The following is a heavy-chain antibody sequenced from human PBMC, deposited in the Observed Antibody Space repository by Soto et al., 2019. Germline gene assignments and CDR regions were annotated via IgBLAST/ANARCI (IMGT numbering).Heavy chain of an antibody. Sequence: LTCAASGFTFSSYAMSWVRQAPGKGLEWVSAISGSGGSTYYADSVKGRFTISRDNSKNTLYLQMNSLRAEDTAVYYCAKVTIFMVAHDAFDIWGQGTMVTVSS. V-gene: IGHV3-23*01. CDR1: GFTFSSYA. CDR3: AKVTIFMVAHDAFDI. D-gene: IGHD3-3*01. CDR2: ISGSGGST. J-gene: IGHJ3*02.